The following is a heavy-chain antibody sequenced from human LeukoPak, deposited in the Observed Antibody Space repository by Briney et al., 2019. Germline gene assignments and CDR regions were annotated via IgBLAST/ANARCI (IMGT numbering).Heavy chain of an antibody. V-gene: IGHV3-13*01. CDR3: ARLTGDNYFDS. Sequence: PGGSLRLSCAASGFTFSSYDMHWVRQPTGKGLEWVSAIGSAGDTYYLGSVKGRFTISRENAKNSLYLQMNSLRAGDTAVYYCARLTGDNYFDSWGQGTLVTVSS. J-gene: IGHJ4*02. CDR2: IGSAGDT. D-gene: IGHD7-27*01. CDR1: GFTFSSYD.